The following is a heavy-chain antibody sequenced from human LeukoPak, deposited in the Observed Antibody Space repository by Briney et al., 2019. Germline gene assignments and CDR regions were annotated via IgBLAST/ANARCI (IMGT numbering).Heavy chain of an antibody. J-gene: IGHJ3*02. D-gene: IGHD3-22*01. V-gene: IGHV4-39*07. CDR2: INHSGST. Sequence: RPSETLSLTCTVSGGSISSSSYYWGWIRQPPGKGLEWIGEINHSGSTNYNPSLKSRVTISVDTSKNQFSLKLSSVTAADTAVYYCAREYYDSSGYYYPMYAFDIWGQGTMVTVSS. CDR1: GGSISSSSYY. CDR3: AREYYDSSGYYYPMYAFDI.